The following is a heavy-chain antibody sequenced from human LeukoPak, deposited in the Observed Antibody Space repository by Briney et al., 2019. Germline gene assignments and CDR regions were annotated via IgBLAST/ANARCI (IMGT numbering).Heavy chain of an antibody. CDR1: GGSISSYY. V-gene: IGHV4-4*07. CDR2: IYTSGST. D-gene: IGHD3-10*01. J-gene: IGHJ4*02. CDR3: ARSSLWFGELLRDPFDY. Sequence: PSETLSLTCTVSGGSISSYYWSWIRQPAGKGLEWIGRIYTSGSTNYNPSLKSRVTMSVDTSKNQFSLKLSSVTAADTAVYYCARSSLWFGELLRDPFDYWGQGTLVTVSS.